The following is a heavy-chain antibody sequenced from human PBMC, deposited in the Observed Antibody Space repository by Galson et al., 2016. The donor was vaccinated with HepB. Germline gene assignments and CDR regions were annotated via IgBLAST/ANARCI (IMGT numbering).Heavy chain of an antibody. Sequence: SVKVSCKASGYTFTNYAMHWVRQAPGQRLEWMGWINAGNGNTKYSQKFQGRVTITRDTSASTAYMELSSPRSKDTAVYYCARASYYDRSGHDVFDIWGQGTLVTVSS. CDR3: ARASYYDRSGHDVFDI. V-gene: IGHV1-3*01. CDR1: GYTFTNYA. D-gene: IGHD3-22*01. CDR2: INAGNGNT. J-gene: IGHJ3*02.